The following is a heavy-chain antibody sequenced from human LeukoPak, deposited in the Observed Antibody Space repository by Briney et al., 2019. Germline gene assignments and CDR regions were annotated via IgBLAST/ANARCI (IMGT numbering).Heavy chain of an antibody. J-gene: IGHJ5*01. Sequence: PSETLSLTCTVSDGSISSGSYYWSWIRQPAGKGLEWIGHIYTSGSTNYNPSLKSRVTISVDTSKNQVSLKLSSVTAADTAVYYCARDSSFFYDSSGFHNWFDSWGQGTLVTVSS. CDR3: ARDSSFFYDSSGFHNWFDS. CDR1: DGSISSGSYY. V-gene: IGHV4-61*09. D-gene: IGHD3-22*01. CDR2: IYTSGST.